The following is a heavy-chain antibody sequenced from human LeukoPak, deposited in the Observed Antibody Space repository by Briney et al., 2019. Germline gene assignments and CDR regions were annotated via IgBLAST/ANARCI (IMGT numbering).Heavy chain of an antibody. CDR3: ARHDIAVVISSGAFDI. Sequence: SGTLSLTCTVSGGSISSYYWSWIRQPPGKGLEWIGYIYYSGSTNYNPSLKSRVTVSVDTSKNQFSLKLSSVTAADTAVYYCARHDIAVVISSGAFDIWGQGTMVTVSS. D-gene: IGHD3-22*01. V-gene: IGHV4-59*08. J-gene: IGHJ3*02. CDR1: GGSISSYY. CDR2: IYYSGST.